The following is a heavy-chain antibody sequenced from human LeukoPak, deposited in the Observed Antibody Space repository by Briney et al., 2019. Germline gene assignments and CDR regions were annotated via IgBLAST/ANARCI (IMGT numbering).Heavy chain of an antibody. V-gene: IGHV3-23*01. D-gene: IGHD6-19*01. CDR2: ISGSGGTT. CDR1: GFTFSSYA. CDR3: AKRTSMAGANFDF. Sequence: GGSLRLSCAASGFTFSSYAMSWVRQAPGKGLEWVSAISGSGGTTYFADSVKGRFTISRDNSKNTLYLQMNSLSPDDTAVYYCAKRTSMAGANFDFWGQGTLVTVSS. J-gene: IGHJ4*02.